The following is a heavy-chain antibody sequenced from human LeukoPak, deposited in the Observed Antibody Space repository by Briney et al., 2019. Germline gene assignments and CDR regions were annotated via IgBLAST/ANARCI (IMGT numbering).Heavy chain of an antibody. V-gene: IGHV1-8*02. CDR1: GYAFSSSE. D-gene: IGHD4/OR15-4a*01. CDR2: MHPNSGKT. J-gene: IGHJ4*02. Sequence: GASVKVSCKTAGYAFSSSEINWVRQAPGQGLEWVGWMHPNSGKTGSAHKFQGRVTMTRDTPTSTAYMELSSLTSEDTAVFYCARGQYGGNRFFDQWGQGTLIIVSS. CDR3: ARGQYGGNRFFDQ.